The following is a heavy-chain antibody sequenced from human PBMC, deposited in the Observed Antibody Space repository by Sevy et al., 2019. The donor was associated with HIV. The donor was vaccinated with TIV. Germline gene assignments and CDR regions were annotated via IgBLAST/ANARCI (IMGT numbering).Heavy chain of an antibody. D-gene: IGHD2-21*02. J-gene: IGHJ4*02. V-gene: IGHV1-2*02. Sequence: ASVKVSCKASGYTFNSFYIHWVRQAPGQGLEWMGWINPYSGGTHYAQKFQGRVTLTRDTSISVAYMDMTSLRSNDTAVYYCMRDRFYGGDSVTFAGDFWGQGTLVTVSS. CDR2: INPYSGGT. CDR1: GYTFNSFY. CDR3: MRDRFYGGDSVTFAGDF.